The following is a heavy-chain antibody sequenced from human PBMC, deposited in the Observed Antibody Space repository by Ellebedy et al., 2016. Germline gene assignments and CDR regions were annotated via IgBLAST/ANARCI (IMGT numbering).Heavy chain of an antibody. CDR2: ISWNSGSI. CDR3: AKDRGPEAPSYMDV. CDR1: GFTFDDYA. V-gene: IGHV3-9*01. Sequence: GGSLRLXXAASGFTFDDYAMHWVRQAPGKGLEWVSGISWNSGSIGYADSVKGRFTISRDNAKNSLYLQMNSLRAEDTALYYCAKDRGPEAPSYMDVWGKGTTVTVSS. J-gene: IGHJ6*03.